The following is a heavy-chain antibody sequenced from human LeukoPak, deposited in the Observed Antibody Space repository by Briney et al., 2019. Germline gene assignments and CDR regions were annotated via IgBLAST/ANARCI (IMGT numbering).Heavy chain of an antibody. CDR2: ISTGGTTM. J-gene: IGHJ3*02. CDR1: GHTFSSYA. D-gene: IGHD1-26*01. V-gene: IGHV3-48*02. CDR3: AREGYSSHALDI. Sequence: GGSLRLSCAASGHTFSSYAMGWVRQALGRGLEWVSVISTGGTTMSYADSVKGRFAIFRDNDKNSLDLQMNSLRDEDTAVYYCAREGYSSHALDIWGEGTMVTVSS.